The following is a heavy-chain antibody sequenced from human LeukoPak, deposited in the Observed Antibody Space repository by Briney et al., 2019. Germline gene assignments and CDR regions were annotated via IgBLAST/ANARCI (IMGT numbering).Heavy chain of an antibody. Sequence: GGSLRLSCAASGFNVSTNYMSWVRQAPGGGLEWVSTLYTGGGAYYSAFVKGHFTISRDISKNTLYLQLSCLRAEDTAVYYCSKSPGGWSNFDYWGQGSLVTVSS. CDR2: LYTGGGA. V-gene: IGHV3-53*01. J-gene: IGHJ4*02. CDR1: GFNVSTNY. CDR3: SKSPGGWSNFDY. D-gene: IGHD6-19*01.